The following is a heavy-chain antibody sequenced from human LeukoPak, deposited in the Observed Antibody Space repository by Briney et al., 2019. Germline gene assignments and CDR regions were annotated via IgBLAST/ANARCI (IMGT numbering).Heavy chain of an antibody. J-gene: IGHJ4*02. D-gene: IGHD6-19*01. Sequence: PSETLSLTCTVSGGSISSSSYYWGWIRQPPGKGLKWIGSIYYSGSTYYNPSLKSRVTISVDTSKNQFSLKLSSVTAADTAVYYCARRVAVAAHFDYWGQGTLVTVSS. CDR1: GGSISSSSYY. V-gene: IGHV4-39*07. CDR2: IYYSGST. CDR3: ARRVAVAAHFDY.